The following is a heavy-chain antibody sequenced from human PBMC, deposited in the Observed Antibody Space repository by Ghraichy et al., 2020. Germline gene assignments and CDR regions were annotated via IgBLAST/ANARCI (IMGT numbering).Heavy chain of an antibody. CDR1: GGSFSGYY. CDR2: INHSGST. V-gene: IGHV4-34*01. Sequence: SETLSLTCAVYGGSFSGYYWSWIRQPPGKGLEWIGEINHSGSTNYNPSLKSRVTISVDTSKNQFSLKLSSVTAADTAVYYCARDKFVYSSGWYLGGYYFDYWGQGTLVTVSS. D-gene: IGHD6-19*01. CDR3: ARDKFVYSSGWYLGGYYFDY. J-gene: IGHJ4*02.